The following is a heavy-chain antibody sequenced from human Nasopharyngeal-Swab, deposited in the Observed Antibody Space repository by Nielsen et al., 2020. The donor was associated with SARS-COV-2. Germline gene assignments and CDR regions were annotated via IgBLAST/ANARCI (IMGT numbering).Heavy chain of an antibody. CDR2: ISGSGGDT. V-gene: IGHV3-23*01. J-gene: IGHJ4*02. Sequence: GESLKISCAASGFSFSTYAMSWVRQAPGKGLECVSAISGSGGDTYYADSVKGRFTVSRDNSKNTLYLRMNSLRAEDTAVYYCAKDGSSSPTYWGQGTLVTVSS. D-gene: IGHD6-13*01. CDR3: AKDGSSSPTY. CDR1: GFSFSTYA.